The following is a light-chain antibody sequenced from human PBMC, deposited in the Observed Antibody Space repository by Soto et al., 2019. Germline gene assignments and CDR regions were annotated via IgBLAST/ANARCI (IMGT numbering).Light chain of an antibody. J-gene: IGKJ5*01. CDR2: KAS. Sequence: DIQMTQSPSTLSASVGDRVTITCRASQSISSWLAWYQKKPGKAPNLLIYKASSLETGVPSRFSGSGSGTEFTLTISSLQPDDFATYYFQQYNSYPITFGQGTRLEIK. CDR1: QSISSW. CDR3: QQYNSYPIT. V-gene: IGKV1-5*03.